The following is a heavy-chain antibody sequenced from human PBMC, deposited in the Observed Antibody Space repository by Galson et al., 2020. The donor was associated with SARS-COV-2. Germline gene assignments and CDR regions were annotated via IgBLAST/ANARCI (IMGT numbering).Heavy chain of an antibody. D-gene: IGHD3-9*01. CDR3: AGDPSLGYYDMLSGYYHHYGMDV. V-gene: IGHV4-31*03. CDR2: IYYTGST. CDR1: GGSISSAGYY. Sequence: SETLSLTCTVSGGSISSAGYYWSWIRQHPGKGLEWIGYIYYTGSTYYNPSLKSRVTISVDTSKNQFSLKLSSVTAADTAVYYCAGDPSLGYYDMLSGYYHHYGMDVWGQGTTVTVSS. J-gene: IGHJ6*02.